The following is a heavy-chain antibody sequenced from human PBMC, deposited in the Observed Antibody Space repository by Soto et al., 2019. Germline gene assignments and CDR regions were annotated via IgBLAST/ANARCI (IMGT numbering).Heavy chain of an antibody. CDR3: AARFCTSAACFHFDY. J-gene: IGHJ4*02. D-gene: IGHD2-2*01. V-gene: IGHV3-64*01. CDR1: GFTFSSYG. CDR2: VSGDGSTT. Sequence: GGALRISCAAPGFTFSSYGMPWGRPAPGKGLEYVSAVSGDGSTTYYANSVKDRFTISRDNSKNTLYLQMGSLRAEDMAVYYCAARFCTSAACFHFDYWGQGALVTVSS.